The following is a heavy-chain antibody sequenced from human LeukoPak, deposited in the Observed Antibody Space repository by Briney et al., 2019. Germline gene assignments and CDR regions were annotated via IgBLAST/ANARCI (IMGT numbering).Heavy chain of an antibody. Sequence: SQTLSLTCAVSGGSISSGGYSWSWIRQPPGKGLEWIGYIYHSGSTYYNPSLKSRVTISVDRSKNQFSLKLSSVTAADTAVYYCARLLSGSYSYYYYYGMDVWGQGTTVTVSS. CDR1: GGSISSGGYS. CDR3: ARLLSGSYSYYYYYGMDV. D-gene: IGHD1-26*01. J-gene: IGHJ6*02. V-gene: IGHV4-30-2*01. CDR2: IYHSGST.